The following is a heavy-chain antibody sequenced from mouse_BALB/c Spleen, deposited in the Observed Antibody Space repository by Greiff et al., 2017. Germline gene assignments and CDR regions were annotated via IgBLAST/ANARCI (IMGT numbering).Heavy chain of an antibody. J-gene: IGHJ4*01. Sequence: DVKLVESGGGLVQPGGSRKLSCAASGFTFSSFGMHWVRQAPEKGLEWVAYISSGSSTIYYADTVKGRFTISRDNPKNTLFLQMTSLRSEDTAMYYCARSTSAAMDYWGQGTSVTVSS. V-gene: IGHV5-17*02. CDR2: ISSGSSTI. CDR1: GFTFSSFG. CDR3: ARSTSAAMDY.